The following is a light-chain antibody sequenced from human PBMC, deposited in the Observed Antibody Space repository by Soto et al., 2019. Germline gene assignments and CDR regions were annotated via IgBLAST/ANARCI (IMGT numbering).Light chain of an antibody. V-gene: IGKV3-11*01. Sequence: EIVLTQTTATLSLSPGERASLSCSARQSVSSYLAWYQQKPGQAPRLLIYDASNRATGIPARFSGSGSGTDFTLTISSLEPEDFAVYYCQQRSNWPLGGTFGQGTKVDIK. CDR1: QSVSSY. CDR3: QQRSNWPLGGT. J-gene: IGKJ1*01. CDR2: DAS.